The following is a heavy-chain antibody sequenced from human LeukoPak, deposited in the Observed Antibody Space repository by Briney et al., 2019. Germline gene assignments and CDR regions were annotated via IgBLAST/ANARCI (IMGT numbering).Heavy chain of an antibody. Sequence: ASVKVSCKASGGTFSSYVISWVRQAPGQGLEWMGRIIPILGIANYAQKFQGRVTITADKSTSTAYMELSSLRSEDTAVYYCARGLDYYDSSGYPTDPYGMDVWGQGTTVTVSS. V-gene: IGHV1-69*04. CDR1: GGTFSSYV. J-gene: IGHJ6*02. D-gene: IGHD3-22*01. CDR2: IIPILGIA. CDR3: ARGLDYYDSSGYPTDPYGMDV.